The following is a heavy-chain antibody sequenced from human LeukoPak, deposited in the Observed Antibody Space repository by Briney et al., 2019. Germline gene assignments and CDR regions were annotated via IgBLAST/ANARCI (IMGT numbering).Heavy chain of an antibody. D-gene: IGHD3-10*01. CDR2: IKEDGSEK. CDR1: GFTFSNYW. Sequence: GGSLRLSCAASGFTFSNYWMTWVRQAPGKGLEWVASIKEDGSEKYYVDSVKGRFTFSRDNAKNSLYLQMDNLRAEDTAVYYCARDKSAGADTGSSFYYWGQGALVTVSS. V-gene: IGHV3-7*03. J-gene: IGHJ4*02. CDR3: ARDKSAGADTGSSFYY.